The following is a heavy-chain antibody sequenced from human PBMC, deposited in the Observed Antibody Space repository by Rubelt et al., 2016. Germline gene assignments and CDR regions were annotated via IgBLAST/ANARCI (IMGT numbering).Heavy chain of an antibody. CDR1: GGSFSGYY. CDR3: ASRGRYYGSGSYPPRTGIVDY. Sequence: QVQLQQWGAGLLKPSETLSLTCAVYGGSFSGYYWSWIRQPPGKGLEWIGEFNHSGSTNYNPSHKSRVTISVDTANNQFSLKLSSVTAADTAVYYCASRGRYYGSGSYPPRTGIVDYWGQGTLVTVSS. J-gene: IGHJ4*02. CDR2: FNHSGST. V-gene: IGHV4-34*01. D-gene: IGHD3-10*01.